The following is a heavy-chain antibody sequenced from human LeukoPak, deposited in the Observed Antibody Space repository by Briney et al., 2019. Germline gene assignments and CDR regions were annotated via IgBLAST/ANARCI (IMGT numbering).Heavy chain of an antibody. J-gene: IGHJ5*02. V-gene: IGHV4-59*03. CDR1: GGPLSTYY. CDR2: NSGLT. D-gene: IGHD6-19*01. Sequence: SETLSLTCTVSGGPLSTYYRRWIGQPPGKGLEWIGYNSGLTIYNPTLKSRVTISVDTSKNQFSLTLRSLTAADTAMYYCAKSLYGALADIWFDPWGQGTLVTVSS. CDR3: AKSLYGALADIWFDP.